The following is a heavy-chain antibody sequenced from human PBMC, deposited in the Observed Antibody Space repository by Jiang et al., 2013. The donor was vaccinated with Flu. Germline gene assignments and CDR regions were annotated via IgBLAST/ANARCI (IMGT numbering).Heavy chain of an antibody. CDR2: INHSGST. V-gene: IGHV4-34*01. Sequence: LLKPSETLSLTCAVYGGSFSGYYWSWIRQPPGKGLEWIGEINHSGSTNYNPSLKSRVTISVDTSKNQFSLKLSSVTAADTAVYYCARGENVVVPAASLVEGDYSNYAVPDYWGQGTLVTVSS. J-gene: IGHJ4*02. CDR1: GGSFSGYY. D-gene: IGHD2-2*01. CDR3: ARGENVVVPAASLVEGDYSNYAVPDY.